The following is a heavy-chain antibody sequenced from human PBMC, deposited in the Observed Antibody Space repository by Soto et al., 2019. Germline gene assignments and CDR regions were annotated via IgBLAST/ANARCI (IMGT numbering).Heavy chain of an antibody. CDR2: IYWNDDE. V-gene: IGHV2-5*01. D-gene: IGHD2-21*01. Sequence: QITLEESGPTLVKPTQTLTLTCSFSGFSLGDFGEGVGWVRQPPGEALEWLALIYWNDDERYNPSLESRLTISKDTSKHQVVLTMTNMDPLDTATYHCAHERGCCGSRGTRGQGTLVTVSS. J-gene: IGHJ4*02. CDR3: AHERGCCGSRGT. CDR1: GFSLGDFGEG.